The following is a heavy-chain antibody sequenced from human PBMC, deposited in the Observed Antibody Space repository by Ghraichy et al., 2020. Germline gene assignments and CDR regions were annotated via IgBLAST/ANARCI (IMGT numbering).Heavy chain of an antibody. J-gene: IGHJ4*02. CDR1: GGSISSSSYY. V-gene: IGHV4-39*01. Sequence: SETLSLTCTVSGGSISSSSYYWGWIRQPPGKGLEWIGSIYYSGSTYYNPSLKSRVTISVDTSKNQFSLKLSSVTAADTAVYYCARQPPSSSWDTYTFDYWGQGTLVTVSS. D-gene: IGHD6-13*01. CDR2: IYYSGST. CDR3: ARQPPSSSWDTYTFDY.